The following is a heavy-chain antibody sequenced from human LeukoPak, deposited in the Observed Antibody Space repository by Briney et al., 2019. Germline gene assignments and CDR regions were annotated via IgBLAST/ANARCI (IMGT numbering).Heavy chain of an antibody. CDR1: GFALSSYG. CDR2: IKSDGTST. V-gene: IGHV3-74*01. J-gene: IGHJ4*02. D-gene: IGHD6-13*01. Sequence: GGSLRLSCAASGFALSSYGMHWVRQAPGKGLVWVSRIKSDGTSTSYADSVKGRFTVSRDIAKNTLFLQMNSLRAEDTAVYYCAVRYSGSWYLFDYWGQGTLVTVSS. CDR3: AVRYSGSWYLFDY.